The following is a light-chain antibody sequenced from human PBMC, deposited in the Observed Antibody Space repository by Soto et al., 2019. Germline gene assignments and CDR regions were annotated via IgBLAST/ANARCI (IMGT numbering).Light chain of an antibody. CDR3: EQYDSSPYT. CDR1: QSVSSTY. CDR2: GGS. V-gene: IGKV3-20*01. J-gene: IGKJ2*01. Sequence: EIVLTQSPGTLSLSPGERATLSCRASQSVSSTYFAWYQHKPGQAPRLLIYGGSSRETVIPDTFSGSGSGTDFTLTISRLDPEDFAVYYCEQYDSSPYTFGQGTKLEMK.